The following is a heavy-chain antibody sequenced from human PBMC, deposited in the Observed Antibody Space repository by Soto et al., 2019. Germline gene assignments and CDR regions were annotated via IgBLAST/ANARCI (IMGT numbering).Heavy chain of an antibody. CDR2: ISSNGGST. D-gene: IGHD3-22*01. CDR1: GFTFSSYA. V-gene: IGHV3-64D*08. J-gene: IGHJ3*02. Sequence: SLRLSCSASGFTFSSYAMHWVRQAPGKGLEYVSAISSNGGSTYYADSVKGRFTISRDNSKNTLYLQMSSLRAEDTAVYYCVKSTLYYYDSSGYLDAFDIWGQGTMVTVSS. CDR3: VKSTLYYYDSSGYLDAFDI.